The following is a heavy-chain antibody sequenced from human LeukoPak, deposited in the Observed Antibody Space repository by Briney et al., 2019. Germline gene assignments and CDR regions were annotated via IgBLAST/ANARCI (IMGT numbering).Heavy chain of an antibody. D-gene: IGHD3-22*01. CDR1: GGSLSNYDYY. J-gene: IGHJ4*02. V-gene: IGHV4-34*01. CDR2: INHSGST. CDR3: ARSPYYDSSGYAKTFIAPGSYYFDY. Sequence: SETLSLTCTVSGGSLSNYDYYWSWIRPPPGKGLEWIGEINHSGSTNYNPSLKSRVTISVDTSKNQFSLKLSSVTAADTAVYHCARSPYYDSSGYAKTFIAPGSYYFDYWGQGTLVTVSS.